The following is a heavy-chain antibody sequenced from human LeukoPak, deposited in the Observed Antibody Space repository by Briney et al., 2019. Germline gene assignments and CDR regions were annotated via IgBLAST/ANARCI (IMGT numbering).Heavy chain of an antibody. Sequence: PGGSLRLSCAASGFTFSSYDVHWVRQATGKGLEWVSAIDTVGNTYYAGSVKGRFTVSRENAKNSLYLQMNSLRDGDTAVYYCIRIRTGEHQYGMDVWGQGTTVTVSS. J-gene: IGHJ6*02. CDR1: GFTFSSYD. D-gene: IGHD7-27*01. V-gene: IGHV3-13*01. CDR2: IDTVGNT. CDR3: IRIRTGEHQYGMDV.